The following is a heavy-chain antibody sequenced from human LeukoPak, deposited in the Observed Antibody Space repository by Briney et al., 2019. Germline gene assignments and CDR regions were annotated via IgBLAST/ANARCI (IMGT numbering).Heavy chain of an antibody. V-gene: IGHV3-30*04. Sequence: GRSLRLSCAASGFTFSSYAMHWVRQAPGKGLEWVAVISYDGSNKYYADSVKGRFTISRDNSKNTLYLQMNSLRAEDTAVYYCARGLIDTVVVPAAKGDYYYYGMDVWGQGTTVTVSS. J-gene: IGHJ6*02. D-gene: IGHD2-2*01. CDR3: ARGLIDTVVVPAAKGDYYYYGMDV. CDR2: ISYDGSNK. CDR1: GFTFSSYA.